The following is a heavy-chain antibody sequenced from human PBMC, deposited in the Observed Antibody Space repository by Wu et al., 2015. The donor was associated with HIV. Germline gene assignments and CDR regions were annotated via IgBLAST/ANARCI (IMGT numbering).Heavy chain of an antibody. D-gene: IGHD2-2*02. Sequence: QVHLVQSGAEVKKPGSSVKISCKASGYTFTGYYMHWVRQAPGQGLEWMGWINPNSGGTNYAQKFQGRVTMTRDTSISTAYMELSRLRSDDTAVYYCARDEDCSSTSCYTKYFQHWGQGTLVTVSS. V-gene: IGHV1-2*02. CDR2: INPNSGGT. CDR3: ARDEDCSSTSCYTKYFQH. CDR1: GYTFTGYY. J-gene: IGHJ1*01.